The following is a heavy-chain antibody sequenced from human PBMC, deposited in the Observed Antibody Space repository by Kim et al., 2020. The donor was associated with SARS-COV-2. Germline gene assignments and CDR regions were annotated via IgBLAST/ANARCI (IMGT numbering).Heavy chain of an antibody. D-gene: IGHD6-13*01. Sequence: GGSLRLSCAASGFTFSSYSMNWVRQAPGKGLEWVSYISSSSSTIYYADSVKGRFTISRDNTKNSLYLQMNSLRDEDTAVYYCARGGYIEAAAGLAEYFQHWGQGTLVTVSS. CDR3: ARGGYIEAAAGLAEYFQH. J-gene: IGHJ1*01. V-gene: IGHV3-48*02. CDR2: ISSSSSTI. CDR1: GFTFSSYS.